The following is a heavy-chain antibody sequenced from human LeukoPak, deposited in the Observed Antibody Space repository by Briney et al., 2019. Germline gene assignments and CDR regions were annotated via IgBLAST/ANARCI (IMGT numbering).Heavy chain of an antibody. CDR3: ARLVGSGWYSGWFDP. Sequence: GESLKISCNGSGYSFTSYWIGWVRQMPGKGLEWMGIIYPGDSDTRYSPSFQGQVTISADKSISTAYLQWSSLKASDTAMYYCARLVGSGWYSGWFDPWGQGTLVTVSS. V-gene: IGHV5-51*01. J-gene: IGHJ5*02. CDR2: IYPGDSDT. D-gene: IGHD6-19*01. CDR1: GYSFTSYW.